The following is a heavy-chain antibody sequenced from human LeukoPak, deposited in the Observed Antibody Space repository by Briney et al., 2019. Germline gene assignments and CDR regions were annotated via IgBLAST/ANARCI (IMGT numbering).Heavy chain of an antibody. D-gene: IGHD3-22*01. CDR2: IYYSGST. J-gene: IGHJ4*02. Sequence: SETLSLTCTVSGGSISSYYWSWIRQPPGKGLEWIGYIYYSGSTNYNPSLKSRVTISVDTSKNQFSLKLSSVTAADTAAYYCARGPLTYYYDSSGYWKFAFDYWGQGTLVTVSS. CDR3: ARGPLTYYYDSSGYWKFAFDY. CDR1: GGSISSYY. V-gene: IGHV4-59*12.